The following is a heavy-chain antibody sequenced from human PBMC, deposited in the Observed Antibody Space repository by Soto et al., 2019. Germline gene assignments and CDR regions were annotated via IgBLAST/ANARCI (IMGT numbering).Heavy chain of an antibody. CDR1: GGTFGHNG. CDR2: IIPVYGTV. V-gene: IGHV1-69*14. Sequence: QVQLVQSGTEVTKPGSSVQVSCKLSGGTFGHNGISWVRQVPGQGLEWLGGIIPVYGTVNYALKFLGKVSITADKSTSTAYMELSGLRPEDTALYFCARDGGVTGMKTILDYWGQGTLIHVSS. D-gene: IGHD2-8*02. CDR3: ARDGGVTGMKTILDY. J-gene: IGHJ4*02.